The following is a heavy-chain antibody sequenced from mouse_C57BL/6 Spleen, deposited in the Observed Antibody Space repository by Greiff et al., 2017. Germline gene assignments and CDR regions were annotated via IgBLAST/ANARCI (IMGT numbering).Heavy chain of an antibody. J-gene: IGHJ1*03. D-gene: IGHD1-1*01. CDR3: ARGDYGSSYWYFDV. Sequence: QVQLQQPGAELVRPGSSVKLSCKASGYTFTSYWLDWVKQGPGQGLEWIGNIYPSDSETHYNQKFKDKATLSVDKSSSTAYMQLSSLTSEDSAVYYCARGDYGSSYWYFDVWGTGTTVTVSS. CDR2: IYPSDSET. V-gene: IGHV1-61*01. CDR1: GYTFTSYW.